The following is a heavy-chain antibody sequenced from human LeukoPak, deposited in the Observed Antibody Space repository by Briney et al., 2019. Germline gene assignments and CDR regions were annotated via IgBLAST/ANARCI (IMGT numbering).Heavy chain of an antibody. J-gene: IGHJ6*03. CDR2: IYTSGST. D-gene: IGHD3-3*01. Sequence: SETLSLTCTVSGGSISSGSNYWSWIRQPAGKGLEWIGRIYTSGSTNYNPSLKSRVTISVDTSKNQFSLKLSSVTAADTAVYYCARDVSVLRFMDYYYYMVVWRKGTMVSVSS. CDR3: ARDVSVLRFMDYYYYMVV. V-gene: IGHV4-61*02. CDR1: GGSISSGSNY.